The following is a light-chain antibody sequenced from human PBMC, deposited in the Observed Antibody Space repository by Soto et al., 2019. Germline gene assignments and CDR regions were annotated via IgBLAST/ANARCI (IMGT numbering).Light chain of an antibody. CDR1: SSDVGGYNY. V-gene: IGLV2-14*01. CDR2: EVS. Sequence: QSALTQPASVSGSPGQSITISCTGTSSDVGGYNYVSWYQQHPGKAPKLMISEVSHRPSGVSNRFSGSKSGNTASLTISGLQAEDEADYYCSSYTTSGTYVFGAGTKLTVL. CDR3: SSYTTSGTYV. J-gene: IGLJ1*01.